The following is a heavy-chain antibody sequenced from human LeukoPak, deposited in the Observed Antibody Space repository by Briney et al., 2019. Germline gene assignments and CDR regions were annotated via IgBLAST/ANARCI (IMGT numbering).Heavy chain of an antibody. CDR2: ISGSGGST. D-gene: IGHD4-23*01. CDR1: GFAFSSYA. Sequence: PGGSLRLSCAASGFAFSSYAMSWVRQAPGKGLEWVSAISGSGGSTYYADSVKGRFTISRDNSKNTLYLQMNSLRAEDTAVYYCAKSTVVTPVYFDYWGQGTLVTVSS. J-gene: IGHJ4*02. V-gene: IGHV3-23*01. CDR3: AKSTVVTPVYFDY.